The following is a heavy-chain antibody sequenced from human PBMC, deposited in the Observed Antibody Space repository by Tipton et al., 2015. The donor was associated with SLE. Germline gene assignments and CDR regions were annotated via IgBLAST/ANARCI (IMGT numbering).Heavy chain of an antibody. CDR3: AKAASVTGDY. J-gene: IGHJ4*02. CDR1: GFTFSSYA. D-gene: IGHD2-21*02. CDR2: ISYDGSNK. V-gene: IGHV3-30-3*01. Sequence: QVQLVQSGGGVVQPGRSLRLSCAASGFTFSSYAMHWVRQAPGKGLEWVAVISYDGSNKYYADSVKGRFTISRDNSKNTLYLQMNSLRAEDTAVYYCAKAASVTGDYWGQGTLVTVSS.